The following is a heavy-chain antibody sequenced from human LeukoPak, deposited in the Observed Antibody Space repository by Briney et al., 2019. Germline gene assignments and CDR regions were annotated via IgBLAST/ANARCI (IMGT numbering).Heavy chain of an antibody. Sequence: SETLSLTCTVSGGSISSYYWSWIRQPPGKGLEWIGFIYYSGSTNYNPSLKSRVTISVDTSKNQFSLNLSSVTAADTAVYYCARADSSGWADAFDIWGQGTMVTVSS. CDR1: GGSISSYY. J-gene: IGHJ3*02. CDR3: ARADSSGWADAFDI. CDR2: IYYSGST. D-gene: IGHD6-19*01. V-gene: IGHV4-59*01.